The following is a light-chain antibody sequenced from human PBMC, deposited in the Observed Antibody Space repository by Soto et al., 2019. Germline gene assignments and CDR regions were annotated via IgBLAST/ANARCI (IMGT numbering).Light chain of an antibody. V-gene: IGLV2-14*01. Sequence: QSALTQPASVSGSPGQSITISCTGTSSDIGAYDYVSWYQQHPGKAPKLMIYEVSHRPSGVSNRFSGSKSANTASLTISGLQAEDEADYFCGSHSTSTTLPYVFGSGTKLTVL. J-gene: IGLJ1*01. CDR3: GSHSTSTTLPYV. CDR1: SSDIGAYDY. CDR2: EVS.